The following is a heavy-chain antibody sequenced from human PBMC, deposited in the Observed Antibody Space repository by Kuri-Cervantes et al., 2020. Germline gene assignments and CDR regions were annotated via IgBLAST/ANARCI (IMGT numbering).Heavy chain of an antibody. CDR1: GGSISSGSYY. CDR3: ARSYYYGSGREYGMDV. V-gene: IGHV4-61*02. J-gene: IGHJ6*02. Sequence: SETLSLTCTVSGGSISSGSYYWSWIRQPAGKGLEWIGRIYTSGSTNYNPSLKSRVTISVDTYKNQFSLKLSSVTAADTAVYYCARSYYYGSGREYGMDVWGQGTTVTVSS. CDR2: IYTSGST. D-gene: IGHD3-10*01.